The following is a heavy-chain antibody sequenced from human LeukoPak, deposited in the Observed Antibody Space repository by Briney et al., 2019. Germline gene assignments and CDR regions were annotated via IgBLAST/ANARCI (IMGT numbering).Heavy chain of an antibody. CDR1: GFTFSSYS. V-gene: IGHV3-21*01. D-gene: IGHD1-20*01. CDR2: ISSSSSYI. J-gene: IGHJ4*02. CDR3: ARVGYNWKYYFDY. Sequence: GGSLRLSCAASGFTFSSYSMNWVRQAPGKGLDWVSSISSSSSYIYYADSVKGRFTISRDNAKNSLYLQMNSLRAEDTAVYYCARVGYNWKYYFDYWGQGTLVTVSS.